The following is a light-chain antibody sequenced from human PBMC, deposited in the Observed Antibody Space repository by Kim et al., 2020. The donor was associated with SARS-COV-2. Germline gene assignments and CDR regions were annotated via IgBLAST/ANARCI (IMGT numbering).Light chain of an antibody. V-gene: IGLV3-19*01. J-gene: IGLJ2*01. CDR1: SLRIYY. Sequence: SSELTQDPAVSVALGQTVRITCQGDSLRIYYASWYQQKPGQAPVLVIYAKNNRPSGIPDRFSGSSSGNTASLTITGAQAEDEADYYCNSRDSSGNHVVFGGGTNLTVL. CDR2: AKN. CDR3: NSRDSSGNHVV.